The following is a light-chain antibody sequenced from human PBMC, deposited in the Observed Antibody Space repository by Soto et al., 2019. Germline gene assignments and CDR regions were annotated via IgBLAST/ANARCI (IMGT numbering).Light chain of an antibody. J-gene: IGKJ2*01. V-gene: IGKV1-39*01. CDR3: LQTYQPPPT. Sequence: DIRMTQSPSSLSASVGDRVTISCRASQAISTSLNWYQQKPGKAPKLLIYAASSLQTGVPSRFTGSGSATYFTLTISSLHPEDFATYHCLQTYQPPPTFGQGTKVDIK. CDR1: QAISTS. CDR2: AAS.